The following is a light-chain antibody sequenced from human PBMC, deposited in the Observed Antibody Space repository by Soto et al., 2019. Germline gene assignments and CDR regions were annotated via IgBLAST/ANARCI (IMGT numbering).Light chain of an antibody. J-gene: IGKJ2*01. Sequence: AIQLTQSPPSLSASVGDTVTITCRAGQGVSSALAWFQQKPGTTPNLLIYDASTLQSGVPSSFSGSGSGTDFTLTISSLQPEDFATYYCLQFSFFPYTFGQGTKLEI. V-gene: IGKV1-13*02. CDR2: DAS. CDR3: LQFSFFPYT. CDR1: QGVSSA.